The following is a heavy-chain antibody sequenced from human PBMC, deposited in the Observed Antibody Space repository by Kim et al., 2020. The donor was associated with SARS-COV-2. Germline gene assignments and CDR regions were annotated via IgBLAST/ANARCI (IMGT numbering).Heavy chain of an antibody. Sequence: GGSLRLSCAASGFTFSSYGMHWVRQAPGKGLEWVAVIWYDGSNKYYADSVKGRFTISRDNSKNTLYLQMNSLRAEDTAVYYCAKEAKDSSVPLGGFDYWGQGTLVTVSS. CDR3: AKEAKDSSVPLGGFDY. CDR1: GFTFSSYG. D-gene: IGHD6-19*01. CDR2: IWYDGSNK. V-gene: IGHV3-33*06. J-gene: IGHJ4*02.